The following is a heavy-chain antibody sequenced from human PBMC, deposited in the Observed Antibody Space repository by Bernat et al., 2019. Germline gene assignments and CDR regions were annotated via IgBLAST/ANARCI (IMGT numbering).Heavy chain of an antibody. Sequence: QLQLQESGPGLVKPSETLSLTCTVSGGSISSSSYYWGWIRQPPGKGLEWIGSIYYSGSTDYNPSLKSRVTRSEDTSKNQFSLKLSSVTAADTAVYYCAREGDIVATIIDYWGQGTLVTVSS. D-gene: IGHD5-12*01. CDR3: AREGDIVATIIDY. V-gene: IGHV4-39*02. CDR1: GGSISSSSYY. CDR2: IYYSGST. J-gene: IGHJ4*02.